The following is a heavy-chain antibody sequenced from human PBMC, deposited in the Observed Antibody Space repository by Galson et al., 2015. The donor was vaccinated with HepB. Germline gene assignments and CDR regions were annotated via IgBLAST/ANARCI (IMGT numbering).Heavy chain of an antibody. CDR1: GYTFTSYG. CDR2: ISAYNGNT. D-gene: IGHD3-22*01. Sequence: SVKVSCKASGYTFTSYGISWVRQAPGQGLEWMGWISAYNGNTNYAQKLQGRVTMTTDTSTSTAYMELRSLRSDDTAVYYCARAHYYDSSGYSGSIYYFDYWGQGTLVTVSS. CDR3: ARAHYYDSSGYSGSIYYFDY. J-gene: IGHJ4*02. V-gene: IGHV1-18*04.